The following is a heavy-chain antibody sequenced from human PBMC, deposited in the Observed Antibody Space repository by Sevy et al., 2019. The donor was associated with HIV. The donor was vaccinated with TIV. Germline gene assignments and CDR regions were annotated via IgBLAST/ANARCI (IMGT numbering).Heavy chain of an antibody. V-gene: IGHV3-7*03. J-gene: IGHJ4*02. CDR1: VFTFTDSW. CDR2: INEDGSVI. CDR3: ARAIGKDGAY. Sequence: GGSLRLSCTASVFTFTDSWMHWVRQAPGKGLEWLANINEDGSVIYYVDSVKGRFTISRDNSKNSVFLQMTSLRAGDTATYYCARAIGKDGAYWGQGTLVTVSS. D-gene: IGHD1-1*01.